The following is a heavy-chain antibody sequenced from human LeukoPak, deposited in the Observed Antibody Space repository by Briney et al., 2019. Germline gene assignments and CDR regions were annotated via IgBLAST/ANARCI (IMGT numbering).Heavy chain of an antibody. Sequence: GESLKISCKGSGYSFTSYWIVWVRQMPGKGLEWMGIIFPGDSDTRYSPSFQGQVIISADKSSSTAYLQWSSLKASDTAMYYCARHGRDSSGYYESGYWGQGTLVTVSS. D-gene: IGHD3-22*01. J-gene: IGHJ4*02. CDR3: ARHGRDSSGYYESGY. CDR1: GYSFTSYW. CDR2: IFPGDSDT. V-gene: IGHV5-51*01.